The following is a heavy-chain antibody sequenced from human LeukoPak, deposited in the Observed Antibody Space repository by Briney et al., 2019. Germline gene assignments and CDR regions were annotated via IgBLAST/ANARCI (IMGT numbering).Heavy chain of an antibody. V-gene: IGHV4-61*02. J-gene: IGHJ4*02. CDR1: GVSISSGSYF. CDR3: ARDDGSGS. D-gene: IGHD3-10*01. CDR2: IYTSEST. Sequence: PSETLSLTCTVSGVSISSGSYFWSWIRQPAGKGLEWIGRIYTSESTNYNPSLKSRVTISVDTSKNQFSLKLTSVTAADTAVYYCARDDGSGSWGQGTLVTVSS.